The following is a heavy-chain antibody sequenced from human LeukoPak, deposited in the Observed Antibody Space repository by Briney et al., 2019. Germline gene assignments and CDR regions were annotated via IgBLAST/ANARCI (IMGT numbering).Heavy chain of an antibody. CDR3: ARVYYSSSYDYWYFDL. J-gene: IGHJ2*01. D-gene: IGHD6-13*01. Sequence: SETLSLTCAVSGGSISSSNWWSWVRQPPGKGLEWIGEIYHSGSTNYNPSLKSRVTISVDKSKNQFSLKLSSVTAADTAVYYCARVYYSSSYDYWYFDLWGRGTLVTVSS. CDR1: GGSISSSNW. CDR2: IYHSGST. V-gene: IGHV4-4*02.